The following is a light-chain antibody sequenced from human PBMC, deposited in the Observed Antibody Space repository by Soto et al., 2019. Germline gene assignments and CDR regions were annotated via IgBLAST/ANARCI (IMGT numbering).Light chain of an antibody. CDR3: SSYTGDRDPYV. V-gene: IGLV2-8*01. J-gene: IGLJ1*01. CDR2: EVT. CDR1: SSDVGSYNF. Sequence: QSALTQPPSASGSPGQSVTISCTGTSSDVGSYNFVSWYQQHPGKAPKLLIYEVTKRPSGVPDRFTGSKSANTASLTVSGLQAEDEDECFCSSYTGDRDPYVFGTGTKVTVL.